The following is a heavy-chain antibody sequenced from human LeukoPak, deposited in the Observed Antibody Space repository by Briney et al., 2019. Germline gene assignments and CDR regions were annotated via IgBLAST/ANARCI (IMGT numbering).Heavy chain of an antibody. CDR1: GFTFSSCG. V-gene: IGHV3-33*01. Sequence: QPARSLSLSCAASGFTFSSCGMHWVRQAPGKGLELVAVIWYDGSNKYYEDSVKGRFPISRDNSKNTLYLHMNSLIAEDTAVYDCARDQYDILTGYYSTGLDYWGQGTLVTVSA. CDR3: ARDQYDILTGYYSTGLDY. CDR2: IWYDGSNK. J-gene: IGHJ4*02. D-gene: IGHD3-9*01.